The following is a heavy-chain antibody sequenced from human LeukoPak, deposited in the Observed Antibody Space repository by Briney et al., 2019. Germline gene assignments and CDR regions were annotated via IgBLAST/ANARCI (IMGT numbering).Heavy chain of an antibody. CDR3: ARGLYGDYVSTYNWFDP. J-gene: IGHJ5*02. CDR2: IYPGGSDT. V-gene: IGHV5-51*01. D-gene: IGHD4-17*01. Sequence: GESLKISCKGSGYSFTSYWIGWVRQMPGKGLEWMGIIYPGGSDTRYSPSFQGQVTISADKSISTAYLQWSSLKASDTAMYYCARGLYGDYVSTYNWFDPWGQGTLVTVSS. CDR1: GYSFTSYW.